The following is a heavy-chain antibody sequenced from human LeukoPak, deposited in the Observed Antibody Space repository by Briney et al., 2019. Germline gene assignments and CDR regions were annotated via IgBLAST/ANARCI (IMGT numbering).Heavy chain of an antibody. V-gene: IGHV4-59*01. D-gene: IGHD2-15*01. Sequence: PSETLSLTCTVSGGSISSYYWSWIRQPPGKGLEWIGYIYYSGSTNYNPSLKGRVTISVDTSKNQFSLKLSSVTAADTAVYYCARSRGGYCSGGSCSNPIFDYWGQGTLVTVSS. CDR2: IYYSGST. CDR1: GGSISSYY. CDR3: ARSRGGYCSGGSCSNPIFDY. J-gene: IGHJ4*02.